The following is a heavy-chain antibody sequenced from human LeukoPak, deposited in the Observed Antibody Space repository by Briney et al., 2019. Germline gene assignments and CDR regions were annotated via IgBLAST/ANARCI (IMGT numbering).Heavy chain of an antibody. V-gene: IGHV1-69*10. J-gene: IGHJ4*02. CDR1: GGTFSSYA. D-gene: IGHD3-3*01. CDR2: FDPEDGET. CDR3: ARDLGGMTIFGVAPLWY. Sequence: ASVKVSCKASGGTFSSYAISWVRQAPGQGLEWMGGFDPEDGETIYAQKFQGRVTMTRDTSTSTVYMELSSLRSEDTAVYYCARDLGGMTIFGVAPLWYWGQGTLVTVSS.